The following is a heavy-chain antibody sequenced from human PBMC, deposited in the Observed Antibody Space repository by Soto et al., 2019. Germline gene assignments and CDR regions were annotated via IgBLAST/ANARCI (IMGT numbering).Heavy chain of an antibody. D-gene: IGHD1-26*01. Sequence: GESLKISCKGSGYSFTSYWIGWVRQMPGKGLEWMGIIYPGDSDTRYSPSFQGQVTISADKSISTAYLQWSSLKASDTAMYYCSRGWSTPNYYYGMDVWGHGTTVTVSS. V-gene: IGHV5-51*01. CDR1: GYSFTSYW. CDR2: IYPGDSDT. J-gene: IGHJ6*02. CDR3: SRGWSTPNYYYGMDV.